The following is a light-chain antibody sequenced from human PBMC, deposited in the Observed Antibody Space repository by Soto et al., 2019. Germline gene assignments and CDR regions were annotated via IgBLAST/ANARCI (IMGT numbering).Light chain of an antibody. Sequence: EVVVTQSQGTLSFSRGERATLSCRASQSVSSFLAWYQQKPGQAPRLLIYDASNRATGIPARFSGSGSGTDFTLTISSLEPEDFAVYYCQQRSNWITFGQRTRLEI. V-gene: IGKV3-11*01. J-gene: IGKJ5*01. CDR2: DAS. CDR3: QQRSNWIT. CDR1: QSVSSF.